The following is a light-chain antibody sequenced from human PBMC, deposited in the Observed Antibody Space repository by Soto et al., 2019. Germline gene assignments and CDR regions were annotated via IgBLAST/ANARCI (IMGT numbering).Light chain of an antibody. CDR2: EVT. CDR3: NSFRVSHLYV. CDR1: SSDIGGYNA. J-gene: IGLJ1*01. V-gene: IGLV2-14*01. Sequence: QSVLTQPASVSGSPGQTITISCTGTSSDIGGYNAVSWYQHHPGKAPKLNIYEVTHRPSGVSDRFSASKSGNTASLTISGLRAEEEADYYCNSFRVSHLYVFGTGTKLTVL.